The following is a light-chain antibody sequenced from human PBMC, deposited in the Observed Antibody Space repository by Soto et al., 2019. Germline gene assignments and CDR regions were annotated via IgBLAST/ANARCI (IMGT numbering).Light chain of an antibody. J-gene: IGKJ3*01. Sequence: EIVLTHSPGTLSFSPLERATLSFSASQSVSSSYLAWYQQKPGQAPKVLIYRASSRATGIPDRFSGSGSGTDFILTISRLEPEDFAVYYCQLYRNSPPGVNFGPGTKVDIK. CDR1: QSVSSSY. CDR2: RAS. V-gene: IGKV3-20*01. CDR3: QLYRNSPPGVN.